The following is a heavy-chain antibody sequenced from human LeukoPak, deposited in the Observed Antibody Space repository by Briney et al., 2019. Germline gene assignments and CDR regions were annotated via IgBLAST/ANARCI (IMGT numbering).Heavy chain of an antibody. CDR2: MNPNSGNT. Sequence: ASVKVSCKASGYTFTSYDINWVRQATGQGLEWMGWMNPNSGNTGYAQKFQGRVTMTRNTSISTAYMELSSLRSEDTAVYYCARARISSGWPSGGLDWGQGTLVTVSS. D-gene: IGHD6-19*01. J-gene: IGHJ4*02. CDR3: ARARISSGWPSGGLD. CDR1: GYTFTSYD. V-gene: IGHV1-8*01.